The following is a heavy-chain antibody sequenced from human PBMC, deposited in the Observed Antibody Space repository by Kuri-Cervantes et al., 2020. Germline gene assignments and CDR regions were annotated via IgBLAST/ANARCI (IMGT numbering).Heavy chain of an antibody. D-gene: IGHD6-19*01. J-gene: IGHJ3*02. CDR1: GYSISSGYH. CDR2: IYHSGST. V-gene: IGHV4-38-2*01. CDR3: ARRFAVLSSGWYVGAFDI. Sequence: GSLRLSCAVSGYSISSGYHWGWIRQPPGKGLEWIGSIYHSGSTYYNPSLKSRVTISVDTSKNQFSLKLSSVTAADTAVYYCARRFAVLSSGWYVGAFDIWGQGTMVTVSS.